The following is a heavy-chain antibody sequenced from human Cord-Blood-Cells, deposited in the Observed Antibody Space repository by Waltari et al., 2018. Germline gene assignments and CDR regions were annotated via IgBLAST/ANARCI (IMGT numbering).Heavy chain of an antibody. CDR2: INPNSGGT. CDR1: GYTFTGYY. D-gene: IGHD6-6*01. J-gene: IGHJ6*02. V-gene: IGHV1-2*04. Sequence: QVQLVQSGAEVKKPGASVKVSCKASGYTFTGYYMHWVRQAPGQGLEWMGWINPNSGGTNYAQKFQGWVTMTRDTSISTAYMELSRLRSDDTAVYYCARGGGSSSSYYYYGMDVWGQGTMVTVSS. CDR3: ARGGGSSSSYYYYGMDV.